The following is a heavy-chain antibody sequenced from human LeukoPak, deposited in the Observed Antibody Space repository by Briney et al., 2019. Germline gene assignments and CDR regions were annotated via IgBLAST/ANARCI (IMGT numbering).Heavy chain of an antibody. CDR2: ISSSSRII. V-gene: IGHV3-48*01. CDR1: GFTFSGYS. CDR3: ARDFRTYDYYYYMDV. Sequence: GGSLRLSCAASGFTFSGYSMNWVRQAPGKGLEWVSYISSSSRIIYYADSVKGRFTISRDNAKNSLYLQINSLSAEDTAVYYCARDFRTYDYYYYMDVWGKGTTVTVSS. D-gene: IGHD2-2*01. J-gene: IGHJ6*03.